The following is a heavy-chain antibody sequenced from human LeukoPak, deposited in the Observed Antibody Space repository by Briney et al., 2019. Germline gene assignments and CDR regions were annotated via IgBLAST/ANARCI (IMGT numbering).Heavy chain of an antibody. Sequence: ASVKVSCKASGGTFSSYAISWVRQAPGQGLEWMGGIIPIFGTANYAQKFQGRVTITADESTSTAYMELSSLRSEDTAVYYCARVDTATHDASDIWGQGTMVTVSS. D-gene: IGHD5-18*01. CDR2: IIPIFGTA. CDR3: ARVDTATHDASDI. J-gene: IGHJ3*02. V-gene: IGHV1-69*01. CDR1: GGTFSSYA.